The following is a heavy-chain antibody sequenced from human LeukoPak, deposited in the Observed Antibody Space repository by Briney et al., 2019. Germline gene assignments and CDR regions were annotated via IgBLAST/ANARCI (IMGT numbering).Heavy chain of an antibody. CDR3: ARGPFWQHQTWFDP. Sequence: PSETLSLTCTVSGGSISSYYWSWIRQPAGKGLEWIGHIYTSGSTNYNPSLKSRVTMSVDTSENQFSLKLSSVTAADTAVYYCARGPFWQHQTWFDPWGQGTLVTVSS. CDR1: GGSISSYY. J-gene: IGHJ5*02. CDR2: IYTSGST. D-gene: IGHD3-3*01. V-gene: IGHV4-4*07.